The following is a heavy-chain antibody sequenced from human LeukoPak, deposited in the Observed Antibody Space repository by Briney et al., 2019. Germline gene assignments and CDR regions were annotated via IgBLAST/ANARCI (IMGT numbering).Heavy chain of an antibody. Sequence: ASVKVSCKASGYTFTSYGISWVRQAPGQGLEWMGWISAYNGNTNYAQKLQGRVTMTTDTSTSTAYMELRSLRSDDTAVYYCARVLPLDDYYYYMDVWGKGTTVTVSS. V-gene: IGHV1-18*01. D-gene: IGHD3-9*01. J-gene: IGHJ6*03. CDR2: ISAYNGNT. CDR1: GYTFTSYG. CDR3: ARVLPLDDYYYYMDV.